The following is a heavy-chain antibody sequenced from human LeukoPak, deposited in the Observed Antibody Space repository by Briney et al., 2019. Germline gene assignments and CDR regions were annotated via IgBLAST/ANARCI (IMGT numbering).Heavy chain of an antibody. D-gene: IGHD6-13*01. CDR3: ARVPRLIAAAGYFDY. V-gene: IGHV3-11*04. J-gene: IGHJ4*02. CDR2: ISSSGSTI. CDR1: GFTFSDYY. Sequence: GGSLRLSCAASGFTFSDYYMSWIRQAPGKGLEWVSYISSSGSTIYYADSVKGRFTISRDNAKNSLYLQMNSLRAEDTAVYYCARVPRLIAAAGYFDYWGQGTLVTVSS.